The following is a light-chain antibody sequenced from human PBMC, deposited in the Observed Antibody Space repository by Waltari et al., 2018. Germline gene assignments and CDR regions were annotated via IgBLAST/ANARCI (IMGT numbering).Light chain of an antibody. J-gene: IGKJ4*01. CDR2: DAS. V-gene: IGKV3-11*01. Sequence: EIVLTQSPATLSLSPGERATLSCRASQSVSSYLAWYQQKPGQSPRLRIYDASNRATGIPARFSGSGSGTDFTLTISSLEPEDFAVYYGQQRSNWPPVVTFGGGTKVEIK. CDR3: QQRSNWPPVVT. CDR1: QSVSSY.